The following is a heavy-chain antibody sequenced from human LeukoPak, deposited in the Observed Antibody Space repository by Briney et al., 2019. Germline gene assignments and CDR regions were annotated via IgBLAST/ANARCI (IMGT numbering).Heavy chain of an antibody. CDR2: IIPIFGTA. CDR1: GGTFSSYA. J-gene: IGHJ3*02. CDR3: ASEPSTYYYDSSGSDAFDI. D-gene: IGHD3-22*01. V-gene: IGHV1-69*13. Sequence: SVKVSCKASGGTFSSYAISWVRQAPGQGLEWMGGIIPIFGTANYAQRFQGRVTITADESTSTAYMELSSLRSEDTAVYYCASEPSTYYYDSSGSDAFDIWGQGTMVTVSS.